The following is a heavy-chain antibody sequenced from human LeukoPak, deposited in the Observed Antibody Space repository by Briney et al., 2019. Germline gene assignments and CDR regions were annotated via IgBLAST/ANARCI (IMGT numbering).Heavy chain of an antibody. J-gene: IGHJ4*02. V-gene: IGHV3-66*02. Sequence: GRSLRLSCAASGFTVSSNYMSWVRQAPGKGLEWVSVIYSGGSTYYADSVKGRFTISRDNSKNTLYLQMNSLRAEDTAVYYCARESSYGYVDYWGQGTLVTVSS. CDR2: IYSGGST. D-gene: IGHD5-18*01. CDR1: GFTVSSNY. CDR3: ARESSYGYVDY.